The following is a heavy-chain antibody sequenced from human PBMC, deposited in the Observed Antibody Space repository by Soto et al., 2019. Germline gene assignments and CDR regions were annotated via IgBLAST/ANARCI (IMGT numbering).Heavy chain of an antibody. CDR1: GYTFTSYD. CDR2: MNPNSGNT. J-gene: IGHJ6*03. Sequence: QVQLVQSGAEVKKPGASVKVSCKASGYTFTSYDINWVRQATGQGLEWMGWMNPNSGNTGYAQKFQCRVTMTRNTSISTAYMELSSLRSEDTAVYYCARGVDYRGPYYYFFYMDVWGKGTTVTVSS. D-gene: IGHD4-17*01. V-gene: IGHV1-8*01. CDR3: ARGVDYRGPYYYFFYMDV.